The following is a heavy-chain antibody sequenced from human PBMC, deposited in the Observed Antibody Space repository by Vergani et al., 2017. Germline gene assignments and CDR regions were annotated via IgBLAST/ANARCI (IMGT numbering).Heavy chain of an antibody. Sequence: LEESGGGSVKPGGSLRLSCAASGFKFSDHYMSWIRQAPGKGLEWVSHISPGASTVSYTDSVTGRFTVSRVNDNNSLTLDMTTLRIEDTAVSYFAKNPGITTTRHYYAMDVWGQGTTVTVSS. D-gene: IGHD1-20*01. CDR3: AKNPGITTTRHYYAMDV. CDR1: GFKFSDHY. V-gene: IGHV3-11*04. J-gene: IGHJ6*02. CDR2: ISPGASTV.